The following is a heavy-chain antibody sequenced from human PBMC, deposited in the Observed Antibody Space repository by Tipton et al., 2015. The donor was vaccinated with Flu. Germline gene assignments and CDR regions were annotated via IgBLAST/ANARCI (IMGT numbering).Heavy chain of an antibody. Sequence: TLSLTCTVSGGSISSYYWSWIRQPPGKGLEWIGYIYYSGSTNYNPSLKSRVTISVDTSKNQFSLKLSSVTAADTAVYYCARGGYYDILTGYYMNGMEVWGQGTTVTVS. D-gene: IGHD3-9*01. J-gene: IGHJ6*02. CDR3: ARGGYYDILTGYYMNGMEV. CDR2: IYYSGST. CDR1: GGSISSYY. V-gene: IGHV4-59*01.